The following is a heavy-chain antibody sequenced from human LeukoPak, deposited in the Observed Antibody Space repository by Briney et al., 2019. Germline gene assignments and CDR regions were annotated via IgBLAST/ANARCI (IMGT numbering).Heavy chain of an antibody. CDR3: VRDIREYDF. D-gene: IGHD3-10*01. V-gene: IGHV3-74*01. CDR1: GFTLNYW. J-gene: IGHJ4*02. Sequence: GGSLRFSCTASGFTLNYWMHWVRQAPGKGLVWVSRINGDGSETYYADSVKGRFTSSRDNAKNTVFLQMNNLRAEDTAVYYCVRDIREYDFWGQGTLVTVSS. CDR2: INGDGSET.